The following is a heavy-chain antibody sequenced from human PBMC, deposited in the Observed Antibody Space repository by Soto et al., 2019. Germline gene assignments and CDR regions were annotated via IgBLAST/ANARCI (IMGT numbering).Heavy chain of an antibody. V-gene: IGHV1-69*12. CDR3: ARDGGVYDYSPFDY. CDR1: GGTFSSYA. Sequence: QVQLVQSGAEVKKPGSSVKVSCKASGGTFSSYAISWVRQAPGQGLEWMGGIIPIFGTADYAQKFQGRVTMTAEESTGTAYMETSSLRSEDTAGYYCARDGGVYDYSPFDYWCQGTLVTVSS. CDR2: IIPIFGTA. D-gene: IGHD4-4*01. J-gene: IGHJ4*02.